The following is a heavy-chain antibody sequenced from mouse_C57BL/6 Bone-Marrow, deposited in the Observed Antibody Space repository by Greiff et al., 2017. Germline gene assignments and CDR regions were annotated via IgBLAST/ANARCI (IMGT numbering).Heavy chain of an antibody. CDR1: GYAFSSSW. V-gene: IGHV1-82*01. J-gene: IGHJ1*03. Sequence: QVQLQQSGPELVKPGASVKISCKASGYAFSSSWMNWVKQRPGKGLEWIGRIYPGDGDTNYNGKFKGKATLTADKSSSTAYMQLRSLTSEDSAVYVCARTPMYYYDSGYYDVGGRGTAVTVSS. CDR3: ARTPMYYYDSGYYDV. D-gene: IGHD1-1*01. CDR2: IYPGDGDT.